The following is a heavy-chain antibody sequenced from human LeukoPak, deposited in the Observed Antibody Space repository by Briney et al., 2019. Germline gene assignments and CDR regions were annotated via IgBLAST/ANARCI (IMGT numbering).Heavy chain of an antibody. V-gene: IGHV3-30*18. CDR3: AKDRSPYYSGYGWGGFDY. Sequence: PGGSLRLSCAASGFTFSSYGMHWVRQAPGKGLEWVAVISYDGSDKYYADSVKGRFTISRDNSKNTLDLQMNSLRAEDTAVYYCAKDRSPYYSGYGWGGFDYWGQETLVTVSS. D-gene: IGHD5-12*01. J-gene: IGHJ4*02. CDR1: GFTFSSYG. CDR2: ISYDGSDK.